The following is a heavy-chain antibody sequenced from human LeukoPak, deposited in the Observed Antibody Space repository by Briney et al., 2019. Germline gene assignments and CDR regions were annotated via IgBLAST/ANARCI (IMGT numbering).Heavy chain of an antibody. CDR1: GFMFSAHY. J-gene: IGHJ2*01. Sequence: GASVKVSCKPSGFMFSAHYMHWVRQVPGQGLEWMGSIEPKTGAAKYAQKFKGRVTVTRDPSITTAYLELTSLTFDDTATYYCARDARGYYYGSGNHVWYLDLWGRGTLVSVFS. CDR2: IEPKTGAA. D-gene: IGHD3-10*01. V-gene: IGHV1-2*02. CDR3: ARDARGYYYGSGNHVWYLDL.